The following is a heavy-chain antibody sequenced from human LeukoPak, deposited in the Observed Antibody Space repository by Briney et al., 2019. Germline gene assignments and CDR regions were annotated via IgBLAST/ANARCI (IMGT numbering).Heavy chain of an antibody. J-gene: IGHJ6*02. V-gene: IGHV4-59*01. Sequence: SETLSLTCTVSGGSISSYYWSWIRQPPGKGLEWIGYIYYSGSTNYNPSLKSRVTISVDTSKNQFSLKLSSVTAADTAVYYCARTLCSSTSCNYYYGMDVWGQGTTVTVSS. CDR2: IYYSGST. CDR3: ARTLCSSTSCNYYYGMDV. CDR1: GGSISSYY. D-gene: IGHD2-2*01.